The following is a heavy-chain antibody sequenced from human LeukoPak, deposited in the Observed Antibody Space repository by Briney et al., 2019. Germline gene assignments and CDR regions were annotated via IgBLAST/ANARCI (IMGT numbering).Heavy chain of an antibody. V-gene: IGHV3-11*01. D-gene: IGHD3-10*01. Sequence: PGGSLRLSCAASGFTFSDYYMSWIRQAPGKGLEWVSFTSGSGTTTYYVDSVKGRFTLSRDNAKNSLFLQMNSLRAEDSAVYYCARDMYYGSGTPMQYGMDVWGPGTTVTVSS. CDR3: ARDMYYGSGTPMQYGMDV. CDR2: TSGSGTTT. CDR1: GFTFSDYY. J-gene: IGHJ6*02.